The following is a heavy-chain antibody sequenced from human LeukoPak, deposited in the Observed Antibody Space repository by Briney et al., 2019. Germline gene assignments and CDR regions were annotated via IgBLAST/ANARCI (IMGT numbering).Heavy chain of an antibody. J-gene: IGHJ3*02. Sequence: ASVKVSCKASGYTFTSYAMHWVRQAPGQRLEWMGWINAGNGNTKYSQKFQGRVTITRDTSASTAYMELSSLRSEDTAVYYCASPTIAAAGGDAFDIWGQGTMVTVSS. V-gene: IGHV1-3*01. CDR3: ASPTIAAAGGDAFDI. CDR1: GYTFTSYA. CDR2: INAGNGNT. D-gene: IGHD6-13*01.